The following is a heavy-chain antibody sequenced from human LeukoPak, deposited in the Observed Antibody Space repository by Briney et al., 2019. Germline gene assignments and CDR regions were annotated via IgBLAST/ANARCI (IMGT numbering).Heavy chain of an antibody. J-gene: IGHJ4*02. CDR1: GFTFSSYA. Sequence: PGGSLRLSCAASGFTFSSYAMNWVRQAPGKVLEWVSDINGTGGSTYYADSVKGRFTISRDNSKNTLSLQMNSLRAEDTAVYYCAKGDTTWELPHDYWGQGTLVTVSS. CDR3: AKGDTTWELPHDY. D-gene: IGHD1-26*01. CDR2: INGTGGST. V-gene: IGHV3-23*01.